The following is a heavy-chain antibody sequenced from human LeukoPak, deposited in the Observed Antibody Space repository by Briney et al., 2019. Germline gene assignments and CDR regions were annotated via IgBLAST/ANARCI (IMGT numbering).Heavy chain of an antibody. CDR3: AKGVSAWNDAYDI. V-gene: IGHV3-23*01. J-gene: IGHJ3*02. D-gene: IGHD1-1*01. CDR2: ISGSGGGT. Sequence: GGSLRLSCAASGFTFNDYAMHWVRQAPGKVLEWVSAISGSGGGTHYADSVKGRLTISRDNSKNTLYLQMNSLRAEDTAVYYCAKGVSAWNDAYDIWGQGTMVTVSS. CDR1: GFTFNDYA.